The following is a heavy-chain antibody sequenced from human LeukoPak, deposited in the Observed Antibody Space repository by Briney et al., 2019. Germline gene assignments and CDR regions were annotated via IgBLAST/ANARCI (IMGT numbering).Heavy chain of an antibody. D-gene: IGHD3-22*01. V-gene: IGHV3-23*01. CDR2: ISGSGGST. CDR3: AKDGGHYYDSSGYPTYFDY. J-gene: IGHJ4*02. CDR1: GFTFSSYA. Sequence: GGSLRLSCAASGFTFSSYAMSWVRQAPGKGLEWVSAISGSGGSTYYADSVKGRFTISRDNSKNTLYLQMNSLRAEDTAVYYCAKDGGHYYDSSGYPTYFDYWGQGTLVTVSS.